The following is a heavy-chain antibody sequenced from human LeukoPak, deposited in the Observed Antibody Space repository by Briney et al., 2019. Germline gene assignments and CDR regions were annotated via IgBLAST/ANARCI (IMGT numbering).Heavy chain of an antibody. D-gene: IGHD5-24*01. CDR2: IIPIFGTA. CDR1: GGTFSSYA. Sequence: SVKVSCKASGGTFSSYAISWVRQAPGQGLEWMGGIIPIFGTANYAQKFQGRVTITADESTSTAYMELSSLRSEDTAVYYCARVGLKMATLPFDYWGQGTLVTVCS. J-gene: IGHJ4*02. V-gene: IGHV1-69*01. CDR3: ARVGLKMATLPFDY.